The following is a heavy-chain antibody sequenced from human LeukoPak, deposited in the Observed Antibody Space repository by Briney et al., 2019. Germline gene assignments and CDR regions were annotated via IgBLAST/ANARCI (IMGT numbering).Heavy chain of an antibody. CDR2: INAGNGNT. J-gene: IGHJ4*02. CDR1: GYTFTSYA. D-gene: IGHD5-12*01. CDR3: ARGGNIVATIPYDY. V-gene: IGHV1-3*01. Sequence: ASVKVSCKASGYTFTSYAMHWVRQAPGQRLEWMGWINAGNGNTKYSQKFQGRVTITRDTSASTAYMELSSLRSEDTAVYYCARGGNIVATIPYDYRGQGTLVTVSS.